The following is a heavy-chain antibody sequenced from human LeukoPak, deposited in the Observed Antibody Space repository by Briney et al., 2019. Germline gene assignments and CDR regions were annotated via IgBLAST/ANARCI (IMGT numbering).Heavy chain of an antibody. J-gene: IGHJ3*02. V-gene: IGHV1-18*01. CDR3: ARGPQRTRLLWFGVELDAFDI. CDR1: GYTFTSYG. CDR2: ISAYNGNT. Sequence: ASVKVSCKASGYTFTSYGISWVRQAPGQGLEWMGWISAYNGNTNYAQKLQGRVTMTTDTSTSTAYMELRSLRSEDTAVYYCARGPQRTRLLWFGVELDAFDIWGQGTMVTVSS. D-gene: IGHD3-10*01.